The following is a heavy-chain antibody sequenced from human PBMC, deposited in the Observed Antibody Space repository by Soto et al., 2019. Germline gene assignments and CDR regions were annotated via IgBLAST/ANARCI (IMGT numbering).Heavy chain of an antibody. CDR3: ARDGYSSSSGFDY. CDR2: MNPNSGNT. Sequence: QVQLVQSGAEVKKPGASVKVSCKASGYTFTSYDINWVRQATGQGLEWMGWMNPNSGNTGYAQKFHDRGTMTRNTSKSTAYMELSSLRSEATAVYYCARDGYSSSSGFDYWGQGTLVTVSS. D-gene: IGHD6-6*01. V-gene: IGHV1-8*01. J-gene: IGHJ4*02. CDR1: GYTFTSYD.